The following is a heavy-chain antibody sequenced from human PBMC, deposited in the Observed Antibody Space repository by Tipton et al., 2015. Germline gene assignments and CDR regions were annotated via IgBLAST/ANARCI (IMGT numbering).Heavy chain of an antibody. CDR2: IYYSGNT. D-gene: IGHD5-24*01. CDR1: GGSVSSGSYY. CDR3: ARDGYNSNYFDY. V-gene: IGHV4-61*01. Sequence: LSLTCTVSGGSVSSGSYYWSWVRQPPGKGLEWIGHIYYSGNTNYNPSLKSRVTMSVDTSKNLFSLNLRSVTAADTAVYYCARDGYNSNYFDYWGQGTLVTVSS. J-gene: IGHJ4*02.